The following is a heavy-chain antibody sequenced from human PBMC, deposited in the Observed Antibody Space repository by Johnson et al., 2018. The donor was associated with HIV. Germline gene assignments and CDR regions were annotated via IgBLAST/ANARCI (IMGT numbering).Heavy chain of an antibody. V-gene: IGHV3-30-3*01. J-gene: IGHJ3*02. Sequence: QVQLVESGGGLVQPGGSLRLSCAASGFTFSSYGMSWVRQAPGKGLEWVALISYDGSIKYFADSVKGRFTISRDNSKNTLHLQMNSLRPEDTAVYYCARELGSGWGETADAFDIWGQGTMDTVSS. D-gene: IGHD6-19*01. CDR1: GFTFSSYG. CDR3: ARELGSGWGETADAFDI. CDR2: ISYDGSIK.